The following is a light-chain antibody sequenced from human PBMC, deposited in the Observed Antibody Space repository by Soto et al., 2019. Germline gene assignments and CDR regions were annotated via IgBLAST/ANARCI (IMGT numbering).Light chain of an antibody. CDR1: SSDVGAYDY. V-gene: IGLV2-8*01. J-gene: IGLJ1*01. CDR2: EIN. Sequence: QSVLAQPPSASGSPGQSVTISCTGTSSDVGAYDYVSWYQQHPGKAPKLMIYEINKRPSGVPDRFPGSKSGNTASLTVSGLQAEDEADYYCSSFAGSNDFPYVFGTGTKV. CDR3: SSFAGSNDFPYV.